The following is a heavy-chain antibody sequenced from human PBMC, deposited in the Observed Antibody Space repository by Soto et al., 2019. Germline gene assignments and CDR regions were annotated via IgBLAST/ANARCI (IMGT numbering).Heavy chain of an antibody. CDR2: IYYSGST. CDR1: GGSISSGDYY. Sequence: SETLSLTCTVSGGSISSGDYYWSWIRQPPGKGLEWIGYIYYSGSTYYNPSLKSRVTISVDTSKNQFSLKLSSVTAADTAVYYCARVGVRTDSSGYHHSDEPLGYWGQGTLVTVS. J-gene: IGHJ4*02. D-gene: IGHD3-22*01. CDR3: ARVGVRTDSSGYHHSDEPLGY. V-gene: IGHV4-30-4*02.